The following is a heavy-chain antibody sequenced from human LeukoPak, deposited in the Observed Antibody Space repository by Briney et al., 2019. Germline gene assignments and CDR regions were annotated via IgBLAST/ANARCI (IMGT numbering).Heavy chain of an antibody. J-gene: IGHJ6*02. CDR1: GGSISSSNW. CDR3: ARRYYYGSGSYYTSVPGYYYYYGMDV. Sequence: PSGTLSLTCAVSGGSISSSNWWSWVRQPPGKGLEWIGEIYHSGSTNYNPSLKSRVTISVDKSKNQFSLKLSSVTAADTAVYYCARRYYYGSGSYYTSVPGYYYYYGMDVWGQGTTVTVSS. CDR2: IYHSGST. D-gene: IGHD3-10*01. V-gene: IGHV4-4*02.